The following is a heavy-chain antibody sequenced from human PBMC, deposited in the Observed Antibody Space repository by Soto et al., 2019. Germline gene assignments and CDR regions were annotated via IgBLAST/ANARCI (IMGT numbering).Heavy chain of an antibody. CDR2: IYHSGST. D-gene: IGHD3-10*02. Sequence: QVQLQESGPGLVKPSGTLSLTCAVSGGSITSSSWWSWVRQPPGKGLEWIEEIYHSGSTNYNPSLKSRVTISVDKSKKQFPLKLISVTAADTAVYYCARKAYVDGGFFDYWGQGTLVTVSS. CDR3: ARKAYVDGGFFDY. V-gene: IGHV4-4*02. CDR1: GGSITSSSW. J-gene: IGHJ4*02.